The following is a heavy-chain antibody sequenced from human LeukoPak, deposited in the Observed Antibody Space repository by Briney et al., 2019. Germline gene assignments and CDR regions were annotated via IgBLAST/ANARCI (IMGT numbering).Heavy chain of an antibody. CDR3: ARDLSLYDSSGYVIDY. Sequence: ASVKVSCKASGYTFTSYYMHWVRQAPGQGLEWMGIINPSGGSTSYAQKFQGRVTMTRDMSTSTVYMELSSLRSEDTAVYYCARDLSLYDSSGYVIDYWGQGTLVTVSS. V-gene: IGHV1-46*01. J-gene: IGHJ4*02. CDR1: GYTFTSYY. D-gene: IGHD3-22*01. CDR2: INPSGGST.